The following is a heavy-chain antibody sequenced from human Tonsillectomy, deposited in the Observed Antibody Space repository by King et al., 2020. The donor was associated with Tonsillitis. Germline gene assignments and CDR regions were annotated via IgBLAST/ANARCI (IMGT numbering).Heavy chain of an antibody. CDR2: IGTAGDP. Sequence: QLVQSGGGLVQPGGSLRLSCAASGFTFSSYDMHWVRQATGKGLEWVSAIGTAGDPYYPGSVKGRFTISRENAKNSLYLQMNSLRAGDTAVYYCASETGAGAFDIWGQGTMVTVSS. CDR3: ASETGAGAFDI. D-gene: IGHD6-19*01. CDR1: GFTFSSYD. J-gene: IGHJ3*02. V-gene: IGHV3-13*05.